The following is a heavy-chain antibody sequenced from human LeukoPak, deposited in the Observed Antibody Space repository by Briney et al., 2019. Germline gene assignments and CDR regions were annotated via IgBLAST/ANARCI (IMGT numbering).Heavy chain of an antibody. D-gene: IGHD2-21*02. J-gene: IGHJ2*01. CDR1: GGSISISSNTYY. CDR2: IHYSGST. V-gene: IGHV4-39*01. Sequence: SETLSLTCTVSGGSISISSNTYYWGWIRQHPEKWLEWIGSIHYSGSTYYNPSLKSRVTISVDTSKNQLSLKLSSVTAADTAVYYCARSAYCGGDCYSEWYFDLWGRGTLVTVSS. CDR3: ARSAYCGGDCYSEWYFDL.